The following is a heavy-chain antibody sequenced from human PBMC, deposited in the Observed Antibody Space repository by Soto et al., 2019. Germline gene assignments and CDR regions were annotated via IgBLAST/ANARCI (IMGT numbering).Heavy chain of an antibody. CDR3: ARDKAHYYDGGGYALGDY. CDR1: GYTFTSYG. V-gene: IGHV1-18*04. D-gene: IGHD3-22*01. J-gene: IGHJ4*02. CDR2: ISAYNGNT. Sequence: QVQLVQSGAEVKKPGASVKVSCKASGYTFTSYGIRWVRHAPGQGLEWMGWISAYNGNTNYAQKLQGRVTMTTDTSTSTAYMELRGDTSDDKAVYYYARDKAHYYDGGGYALGDYWGQGTLVTVSS.